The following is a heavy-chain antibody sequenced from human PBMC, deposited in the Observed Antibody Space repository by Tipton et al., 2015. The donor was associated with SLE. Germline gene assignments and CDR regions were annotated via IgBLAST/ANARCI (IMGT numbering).Heavy chain of an antibody. Sequence: SLRLSCAASGFIVSSDYMCWVRQAPGKGLEWVSVIYGGGGTYYADSVKGRFTISRDNSKNTLYLQVHSLRAEDTAVYYCAALWSGYSSPHDYWGQGTLVTVSS. CDR1: GFIVSSDY. D-gene: IGHD3-3*01. CDR2: IYGGGGT. V-gene: IGHV3-66*01. J-gene: IGHJ4*02. CDR3: AALWSGYSSPHDY.